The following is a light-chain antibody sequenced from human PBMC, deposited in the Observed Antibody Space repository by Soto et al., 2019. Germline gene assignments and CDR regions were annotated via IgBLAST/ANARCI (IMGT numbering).Light chain of an antibody. V-gene: IGKV1-39*01. CDR2: AAS. Sequence: IQMTQSPSPLSASVGHSVTIACRASQSISSYLNWYQQKPGKAPKLLIYAASSLQSGVPSRFSGSGYGTDFTLTISSLQTEDFATYYCQQSYSTPWTFGQGTKVDIK. CDR1: QSISSY. J-gene: IGKJ1*01. CDR3: QQSYSTPWT.